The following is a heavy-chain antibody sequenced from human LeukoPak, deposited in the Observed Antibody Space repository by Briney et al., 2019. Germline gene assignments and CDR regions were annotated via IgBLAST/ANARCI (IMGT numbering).Heavy chain of an antibody. D-gene: IGHD2-15*01. J-gene: IGHJ4*02. CDR3: AKPTGSCSGGSCYQN. V-gene: IGHV3-11*01. CDR2: SSTSGSTI. CDR1: GFIISDYY. Sequence: GGSLRLSCAASGFIISDYYMSWIRQAPGKGLEWLSYSSTSGSTISYADSVKGRFTISRDNSKNTLYLQMNSLRAEDTAVYYCAKPTGSCSGGSCYQNWGQGTLVTVSS.